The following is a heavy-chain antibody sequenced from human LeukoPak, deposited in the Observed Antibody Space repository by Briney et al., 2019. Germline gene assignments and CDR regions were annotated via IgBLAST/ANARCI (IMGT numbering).Heavy chain of an antibody. D-gene: IGHD5-18*01. CDR2: IIPIFDTA. J-gene: IGHJ4*02. CDR3: ARGLIQLWIFDY. CDR1: GGTFSDYA. Sequence: SVKVSCKASGGTFSDYAVTWVRQAPGQGLEWMGGIIPIFDTANYAQKFQGRVTISTDESTSTAYMELSSLRAEDTAVYYCARGLIQLWIFDYWGQGTLVTVPS. V-gene: IGHV1-69*05.